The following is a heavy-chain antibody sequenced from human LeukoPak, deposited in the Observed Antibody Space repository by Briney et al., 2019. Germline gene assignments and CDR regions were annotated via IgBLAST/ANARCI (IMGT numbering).Heavy chain of an antibody. Sequence: GASVKVSCKASGYTFANYDITWVRQAPGQGLEWMGWISTYNGNANYAQNLQDRATMTTDTSTSTAYMELRSLRSDDSAVYYCARGSSGNYVPWGQGTLVTVSS. CDR2: ISTYNGNA. J-gene: IGHJ4*02. CDR1: GYTFANYD. D-gene: IGHD3-22*01. V-gene: IGHV1-18*01. CDR3: ARGSSGNYVP.